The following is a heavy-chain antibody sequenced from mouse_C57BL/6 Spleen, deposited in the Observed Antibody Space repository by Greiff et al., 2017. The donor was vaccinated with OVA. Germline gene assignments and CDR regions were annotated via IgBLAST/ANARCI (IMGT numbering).Heavy chain of an antibody. CDR1: GYTFTSYD. CDR2: IYPRDGST. V-gene: IGHV1-85*01. CDR3: ASRPTGLYYAMDY. D-gene: IGHD3-1*01. Sequence: VQLQESGPELVKPGASVKLSCKASGYTFTSYDINWVKQRPGQGLEWIGWIYPRDGSTKYNEKFKGKATLTVDTSSSTAYMELHSLTSEDSAVYFCASRPTGLYYAMDYWGQGTSVTVSS. J-gene: IGHJ4*01.